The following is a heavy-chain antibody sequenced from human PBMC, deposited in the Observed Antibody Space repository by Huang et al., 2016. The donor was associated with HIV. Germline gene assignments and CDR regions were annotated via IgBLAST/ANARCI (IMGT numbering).Heavy chain of an antibody. CDR1: GYTLTELS. D-gene: IGHD3-22*01. CDR3: ATVYRGFRNHDSGDYYFDY. CDR2: CVPEDGET. Sequence: QVQLVQSGAEVKKPGASVKVSCKVSGYTLTELSMHWVRQAPGKGLEGRGGCVPEDGETIYAQKFQGRVTMTEDTSTDTAYMELSSLRSEDTAVYYCATVYRGFRNHDSGDYYFDYWDQGTLVTVSS. J-gene: IGHJ4*02. V-gene: IGHV1-24*01.